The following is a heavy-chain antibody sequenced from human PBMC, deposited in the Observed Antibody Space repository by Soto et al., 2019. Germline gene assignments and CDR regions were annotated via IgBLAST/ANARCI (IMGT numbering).Heavy chain of an antibody. CDR1: GGSISSSNW. D-gene: IGHD3-9*01. Sequence: SETLSLTCAVSGGSISSSNWWSWVRQPPGKGLEWIGEIYHSGSTNYNPSLKSRVTISVDKSKNQFSLKLSSVTAADTAVYYCARISTYYDILTCYSNQDDAFDIWGQGTMVTVSS. V-gene: IGHV4-4*02. CDR3: ARISTYYDILTCYSNQDDAFDI. CDR2: IYHSGST. J-gene: IGHJ3*02.